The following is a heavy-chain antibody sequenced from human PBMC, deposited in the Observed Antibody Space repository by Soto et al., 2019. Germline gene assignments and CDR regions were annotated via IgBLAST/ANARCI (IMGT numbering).Heavy chain of an antibody. V-gene: IGHV1-3*01. CDR1: GYTFTIYS. D-gene: IGHD4-17*01. CDR2: INAGNGNT. J-gene: IGHJ6*03. CDR3: ASNTVTTTYYYYYMDV. Sequence: ASVKVSCKASGYTFTIYSMHWVRQAPGQRLEWMGWINAGNGNTKYSQKFQGRVTITRDTSASTAYMELSSLRSEDTAVYYCASNTVTTTYYYYYMDVWGKGTTVTISS.